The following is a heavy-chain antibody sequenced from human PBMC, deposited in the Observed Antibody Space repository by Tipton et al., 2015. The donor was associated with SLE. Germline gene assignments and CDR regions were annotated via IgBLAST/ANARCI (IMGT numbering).Heavy chain of an antibody. D-gene: IGHD1-26*01. CDR1: GGSISSYY. J-gene: IGHJ3*02. CDR3: AREVVGADDAFDI. CDR2: IYYSGST. V-gene: IGHV4-59*01. Sequence: LRLSCTVSGGSISSYYWSWIRQPPGKGLEWIGYIYYSGSTNYNPPLKSRVTISVDTSKNQFSLKLSSVTAADTAVYYCAREVVGADDAFDIWGQGTMVTVSS.